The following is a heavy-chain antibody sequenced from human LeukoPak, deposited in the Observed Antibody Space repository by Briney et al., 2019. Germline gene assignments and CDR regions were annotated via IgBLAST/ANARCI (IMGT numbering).Heavy chain of an antibody. J-gene: IGHJ4*02. D-gene: IGHD6-13*01. CDR3: ARRISSSWYLLYYFDY. CDR2: ISAYNGNT. Sequence: ASVKVSCKASSYTFTSYGISWVRQAPGQGLEWMGWISAYNGNTNYAQKLQGRVTMTTDTSTSTAYMELRSLRSEDTAVYYCARRISSSWYLLYYFDYWGQGTLVTVSS. V-gene: IGHV1-18*01. CDR1: SYTFTSYG.